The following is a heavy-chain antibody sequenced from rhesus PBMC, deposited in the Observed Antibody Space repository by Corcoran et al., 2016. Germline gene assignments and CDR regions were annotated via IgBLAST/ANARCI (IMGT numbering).Heavy chain of an antibody. Sequence: QLQLQESGPGLVKPSETLSLTCAVSGGSISSSYWSWIRQAPGKGLEWIGYIYGSGSSTNYNPSLKSRVTLSVDTSKNQLSLKLSSVTTADTAVYYCAREGYYDSGYYDYWGQGVLVTVSS. CDR1: GGSISSSY. CDR3: AREGYYDSGYYDY. V-gene: IGHV4-169*02. J-gene: IGHJ4*01. D-gene: IGHD3-28*01. CDR2: IYGSGSST.